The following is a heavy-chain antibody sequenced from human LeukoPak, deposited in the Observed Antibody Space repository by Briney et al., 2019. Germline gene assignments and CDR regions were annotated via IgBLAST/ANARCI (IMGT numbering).Heavy chain of an antibody. D-gene: IGHD2-2*01. Sequence: GGSLRLSCAAPGFTFSSYSMNWVRQAPGKGLEWVSSISSSSSYIYYADSVKGRFTISRDNAKNSLYLQMNSLRAEDTAVYYCARALWDIVVVPAAIDYWGQGTLVTVSS. J-gene: IGHJ4*02. CDR1: GFTFSSYS. V-gene: IGHV3-21*01. CDR3: ARALWDIVVVPAAIDY. CDR2: ISSSSSYI.